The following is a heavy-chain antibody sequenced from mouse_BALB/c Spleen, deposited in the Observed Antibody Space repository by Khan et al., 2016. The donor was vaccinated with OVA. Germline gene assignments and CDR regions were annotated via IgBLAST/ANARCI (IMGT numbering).Heavy chain of an antibody. CDR3: TRLAYYYDSEGFAY. CDR2: VSTGGGYT. Sequence: EVQGVESGGDLVKPGGSLKLSCAASGFTFSTYGMSWVRQTPDKRLEWVATVSTGGGYTYSPDSVKGRFTISRDNAKNTLYLQMSGLKSEDTAMFYCTRLAYYYDSEGFAYWGQGTLVTVSA. J-gene: IGHJ3*01. CDR1: GFTFSTYG. D-gene: IGHD1-1*01. V-gene: IGHV5-6*01.